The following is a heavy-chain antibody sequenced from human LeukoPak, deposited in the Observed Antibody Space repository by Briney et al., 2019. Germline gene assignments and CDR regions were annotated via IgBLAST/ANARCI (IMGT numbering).Heavy chain of an antibody. D-gene: IGHD3-16*02. CDR1: GGSISSYY. CDR2: IYYSGST. V-gene: IGHV4-59*01. Sequence: SETLSLTCTVSGGSISSYYWSWLRQPPGKGLEWFGYIYYSGSTNYNPSLKSRVTISVDTSKNQFSLKLSSVTAADTAVYYCASSTDYDYVWGSYRFDYWGQGTLVTVSS. CDR3: ASSTDYDYVWGSYRFDY. J-gene: IGHJ4*02.